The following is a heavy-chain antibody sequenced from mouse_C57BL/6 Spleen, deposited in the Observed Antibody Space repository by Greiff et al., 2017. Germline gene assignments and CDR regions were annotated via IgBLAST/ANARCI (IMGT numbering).Heavy chain of an antibody. V-gene: IGHV5-4*01. CDR1: GFTFSSYA. CDR2: ISDGGSYT. CDR3: ARDRLDSSGYVNY. J-gene: IGHJ2*01. D-gene: IGHD3-2*02. Sequence: EVQVVESGGGLVKPGGSLKLSCAASGFTFSSYAMSWVRQTPEKRLEWVATISDGGSYTYYPDNVKGRFTISRDNAKNNLYLQMSHLKSEDTAMYYCARDRLDSSGYVNYWGQGTTLTVSS.